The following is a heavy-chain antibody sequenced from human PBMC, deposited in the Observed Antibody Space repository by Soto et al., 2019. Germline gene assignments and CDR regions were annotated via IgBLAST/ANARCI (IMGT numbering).Heavy chain of an antibody. CDR3: ARDGPYYYASRMDV. D-gene: IGHD3-10*01. V-gene: IGHV3-53*04. CDR1: GIPVSSNY. J-gene: IGHJ6*02. CDR2: LHSGGDT. Sequence: EVQLVESGGGLVQPGGSLRLSCVESGIPVSSNYITWVRQAPGTGREWVSVLHSGGDTYYANSVKGRFTISRHDSTNTLFRQMNSLTAEDTAVYYCARDGPYYYASRMDVWGQGTTVTVSS.